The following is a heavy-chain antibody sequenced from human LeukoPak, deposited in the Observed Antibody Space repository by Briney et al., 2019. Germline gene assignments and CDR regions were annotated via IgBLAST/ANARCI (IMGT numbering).Heavy chain of an antibody. V-gene: IGHV4-38-2*02. CDR3: ARDGLLSFVVVPDYGDWFDP. CDR1: GYSISSGYY. Sequence: SETLSLTCTVSGYSISSGYYWGWIRQPPGKGLEWIGSIYHSGSTYYNPSLKSRVTISVDTSKNQFSLKLSSVTAADTAVYYCARDGLLSFVVVPDYGDWFDPWGQGTLVTVSS. CDR2: IYHSGST. J-gene: IGHJ5*02. D-gene: IGHD2-2*01.